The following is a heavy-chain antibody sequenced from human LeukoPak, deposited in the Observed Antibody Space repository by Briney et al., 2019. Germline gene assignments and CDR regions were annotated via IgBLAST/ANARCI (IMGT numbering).Heavy chain of an antibody. V-gene: IGHV1-18*01. J-gene: IGHJ4*02. Sequence: ASVKVSCKASGYSFTNYTIGWVRQAPGLGLEWMGWVNTYNGYTNYAQKVQGRVTMTTDTSTNTAYMELMSLRSDDTAVYFCARDRNTKFWSGYPASLFDSWGQGTLVTVSS. CDR1: GYSFTNYT. CDR2: VNTYNGYT. CDR3: ARDRNTKFWSGYPASLFDS. D-gene: IGHD3-3*01.